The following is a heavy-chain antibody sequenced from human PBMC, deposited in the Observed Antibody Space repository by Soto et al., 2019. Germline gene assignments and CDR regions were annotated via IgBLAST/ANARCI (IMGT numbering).Heavy chain of an antibody. J-gene: IGHJ5*02. CDR3: ARGAGWTDYDFWSGYYAVTHGFDP. V-gene: IGHV4-4*02. CDR1: GGSISSSNW. D-gene: IGHD3-3*01. CDR2: IYHSGST. Sequence: SETLSLTCAVSGGSISSSNWWSWVRQPPGKGLEWIGVIYHSGSTNYNPSLKSRVTISVDKSKNQFSLKLSSVTAADTAVYYCARGAGWTDYDFWSGYYAVTHGFDPWGQRTLVTVSS.